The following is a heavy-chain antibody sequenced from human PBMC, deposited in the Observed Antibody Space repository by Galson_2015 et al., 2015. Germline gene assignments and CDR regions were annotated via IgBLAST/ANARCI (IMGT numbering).Heavy chain of an antibody. CDR2: IWYDGSNK. D-gene: IGHD3-10*01. CDR3: ARDRITMVRGVCDFDY. J-gene: IGHJ4*02. CDR1: GFTFSSYG. Sequence: SLRLSCAAPGFTFSSYGMHWVRQAPGKGLEWVAVIWYDGSNKYYADSVKGRFTISRDNSKNTLYMQMNSLRAEDTAVYYCARDRITMVRGVCDFDYWGQGTLVTVSS. V-gene: IGHV3-33*01.